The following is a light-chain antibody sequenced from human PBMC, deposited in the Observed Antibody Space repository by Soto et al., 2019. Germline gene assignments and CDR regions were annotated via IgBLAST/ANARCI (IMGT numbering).Light chain of an antibody. CDR2: GNS. CDR1: SSNIGAGYD. CDR3: QSYDSSLSGSVV. Sequence: QSVLTQPPSVSGAPGQRVTISCTGSSSNIGAGYDVHWYQQLPGTAPKLLIYGNSNRPSGVPDRFSGSKSGPSASLAITGLQAEDEADYYSQSYDSSLSGSVVFGGGTKLTVL. V-gene: IGLV1-40*01. J-gene: IGLJ2*01.